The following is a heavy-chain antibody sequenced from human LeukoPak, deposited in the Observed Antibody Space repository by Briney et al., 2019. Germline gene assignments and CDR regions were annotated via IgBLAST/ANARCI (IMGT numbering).Heavy chain of an antibody. J-gene: IGHJ6*03. CDR1: GASISGHY. Sequence: PSETLSLTCLVSGASISGHYWSWIRQPAGKGLEWIGRINSSGSTNYNPSLKSRGTMSVDTSKNQFSLKLTSVTAADTAVYYCARGVGLGNYFYYYYMDVWGKGTTVTISS. CDR3: ARGVGLGNYFYYYYMDV. D-gene: IGHD3-10*01. CDR2: INSSGST. V-gene: IGHV4-4*07.